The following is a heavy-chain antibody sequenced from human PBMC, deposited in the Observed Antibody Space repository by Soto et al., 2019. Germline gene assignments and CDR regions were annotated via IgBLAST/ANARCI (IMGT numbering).Heavy chain of an antibody. D-gene: IGHD6-13*01. J-gene: IGHJ6*02. V-gene: IGHV3-7*01. Sequence: GGSLRLSCAASGFTFSSYWMSWVRQAPGKGLEWVANIKQDGSEKYYVDSVKGRFTISRDNAKNSLYLQMNSLRAEDTAVYYCASSSSWNGNYYGMDVWGQGTTVTVSS. CDR1: GFTFSSYW. CDR3: ASSSSWNGNYYGMDV. CDR2: IKQDGSEK.